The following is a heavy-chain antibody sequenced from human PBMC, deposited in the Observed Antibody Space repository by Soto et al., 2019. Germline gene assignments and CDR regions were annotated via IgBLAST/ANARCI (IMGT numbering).Heavy chain of an antibody. Sequence: EVQLLESGGGLVQPGGSLRLSCVASGISFTTYAMTWVRLAPGKGLEWVSGIGSSGGTIYYADSVKGRFTISRDISKNTVYLQMNSLRAEDTAVYYCAKMSTSSWYIDYFDFWGPGTLVTFSS. CDR3: AKMSTSSWYIDYFDF. CDR1: GISFTTYA. J-gene: IGHJ4*02. CDR2: IGSSGGTI. D-gene: IGHD6-13*01. V-gene: IGHV3-23*01.